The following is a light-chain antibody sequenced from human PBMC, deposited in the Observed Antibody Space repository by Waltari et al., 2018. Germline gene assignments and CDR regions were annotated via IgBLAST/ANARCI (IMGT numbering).Light chain of an antibody. CDR3: QQYNSYQGT. Sequence: DIQMTQSPSTLSASVGDRVTITCRASQSISSWFAWYQQKPGKAPKLLIYKASSLESGVPSRFSGSGSGTEFTLTISSLQPDDFATYYCQQYNSYQGTFGQGTKVEIK. CDR1: QSISSW. V-gene: IGKV1-5*03. CDR2: KAS. J-gene: IGKJ1*01.